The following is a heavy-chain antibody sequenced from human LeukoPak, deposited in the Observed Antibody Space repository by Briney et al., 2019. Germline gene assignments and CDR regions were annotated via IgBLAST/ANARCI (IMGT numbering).Heavy chain of an antibody. V-gene: IGHV4-39*07. CDR3: ARGAHYYDSSGYYYWFDP. D-gene: IGHD3-22*01. Sequence: PSETLSLTCTVSGGSISSSSYYWGWIRQPPGKGLEWIGSIYYSRSTYYNPSLKSRVTISVDTSKNQFSLKLSSVTAADTAVYYCARGAHYYDSSGYYYWFDPWGQGTLVTVSS. J-gene: IGHJ5*02. CDR1: GGSISSSSYY. CDR2: IYYSRST.